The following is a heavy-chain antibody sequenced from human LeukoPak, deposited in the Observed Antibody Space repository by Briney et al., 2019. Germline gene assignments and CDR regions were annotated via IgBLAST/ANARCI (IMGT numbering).Heavy chain of an antibody. J-gene: IGHJ5*02. CDR3: ARDPNNWIDP. Sequence: SQTLSLTCAISGDTVSSNSAAWNWIRQSPSRGLEWLGRTYYRSKWYYDYAVSVTGRITINPDTSKNQFSLQLKSVTPEDTAVYYCARDPNNWIDPWGQGTLVTVSS. CDR2: TYYRSKWYY. V-gene: IGHV6-1*01. CDR1: GDTVSSNSAA.